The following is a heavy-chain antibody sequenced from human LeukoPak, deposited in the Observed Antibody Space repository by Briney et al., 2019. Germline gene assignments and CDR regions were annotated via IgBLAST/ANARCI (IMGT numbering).Heavy chain of an antibody. CDR3: ARHHYDFWSGYRALDY. V-gene: IGHV4-34*01. CDR1: GGSFSGYY. CDR2: INHSGST. J-gene: IGHJ4*02. D-gene: IGHD3-3*01. Sequence: SETLSLTCAVYGGSFSGYYWSWTRQPPGKGLEWIGEINHSGSTNYNPSLKSRVTISVDTSKNQFSLKLSSVTAADTAVYYCARHHYDFWSGYRALDYWGQGTLVTVSS.